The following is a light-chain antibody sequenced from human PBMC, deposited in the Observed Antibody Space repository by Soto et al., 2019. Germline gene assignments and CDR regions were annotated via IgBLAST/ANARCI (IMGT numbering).Light chain of an antibody. CDR3: QHYNSYSEA. J-gene: IGKJ1*01. V-gene: IGKV1-5*03. CDR2: KAS. CDR1: QTISSW. Sequence: QMTQSPSTLSGSVGDRVTITCRASQTISSWLAWYPPKPGKAPKLLIYKASTLKSGVPSRFSGSGSGTEGTLTISSLQPDDFATYYCQHYNSYSEAVGQGTKVDIK.